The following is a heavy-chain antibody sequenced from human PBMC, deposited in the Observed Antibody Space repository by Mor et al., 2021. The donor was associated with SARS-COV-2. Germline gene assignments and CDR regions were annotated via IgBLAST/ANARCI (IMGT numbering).Heavy chain of an antibody. J-gene: IGHJ6*02. V-gene: IGHV3-48*02. CDR2: ISSSSSTI. Sequence: LEWVSYISSSSSTIYYADSVKGRFTISRDNAKNSLYLQMNSLRDEDTAVYYCARVGPTASHGYCSSTSCYEYYYGMDVWGQGTTVTVSS. D-gene: IGHD2-2*01. CDR3: ARVGPTASHGYCSSTSCYEYYYGMDV.